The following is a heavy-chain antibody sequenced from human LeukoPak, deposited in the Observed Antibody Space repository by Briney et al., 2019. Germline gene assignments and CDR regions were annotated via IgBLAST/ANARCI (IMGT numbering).Heavy chain of an antibody. CDR1: GFTFSSYA. V-gene: IGHV3-23*01. J-gene: IGHJ6*03. CDR2: ISGSGGST. D-gene: IGHD3-3*01. Sequence: GGSLRLSCAASGFTFSSYAVSWVRQAPGKGLEWVSAISGSGGSTYYADSVKGRFSISRDNSKNTQYLQMNSLRAEDTAVYYCAKDGGYDLYYYYMDVWGKGTTVTVSS. CDR3: AKDGGYDLYYYYMDV.